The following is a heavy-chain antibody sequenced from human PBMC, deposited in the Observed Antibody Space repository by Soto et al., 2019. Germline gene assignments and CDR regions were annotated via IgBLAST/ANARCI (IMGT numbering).Heavy chain of an antibody. D-gene: IGHD1-1*01. V-gene: IGHV2-5*02. CDR1: GFSLSTSRVG. CDR3: AHLAWKEMWPRAPVVN. Sequence: SGPTLVYPTRTVTLTCTFSGFSLSTSRVGVGWIRQPPGKALEWLGIIFWDDDKRYRPSLKRRLSITKDTSKNQLVLTMTNMDPVDTATYYCAHLAWKEMWPRAPVVNWGQGTPVTAPQ. CDR2: IFWDDDK. J-gene: IGHJ4*02.